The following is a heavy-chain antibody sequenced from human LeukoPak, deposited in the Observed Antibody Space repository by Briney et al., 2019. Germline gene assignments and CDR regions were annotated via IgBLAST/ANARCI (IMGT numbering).Heavy chain of an antibody. J-gene: IGHJ3*01. D-gene: IGHD2-15*01. CDR3: ARDPFKSSFES. Sequence: PSETLSLTCSVSGDSMNTDNWGAIPESAGKGLEWIGRLHVSGRTNFNPSLKSRVSISVDKSKKQFSLKMTSTTAADTAVYFCARDPFKSSFESWCQGIIVTVSS. CDR1: GDSMNTDN. CDR2: LHVSGRT. V-gene: IGHV4-4*07.